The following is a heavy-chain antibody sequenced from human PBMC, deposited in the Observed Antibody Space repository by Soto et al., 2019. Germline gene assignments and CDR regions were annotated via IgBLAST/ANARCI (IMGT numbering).Heavy chain of an antibody. Sequence: QVQLQESGPGLVKPSETLSLTCTVSGGFVSSASYFWSWIRQPPGKEMEFIAYVYYTGNTKYSPSLKSRASMSLDTSKNQFSLNLSSVTTADTAIYYCARMRFEDGQYWFDPWGQGTMVTVS. CDR2: VYYTGNT. D-gene: IGHD3-16*01. J-gene: IGHJ5*02. CDR1: GGFVSSASYF. CDR3: ARMRFEDGQYWFDP. V-gene: IGHV4-61*01.